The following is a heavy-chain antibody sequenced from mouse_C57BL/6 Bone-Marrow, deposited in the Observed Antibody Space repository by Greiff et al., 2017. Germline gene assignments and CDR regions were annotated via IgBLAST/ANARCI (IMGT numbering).Heavy chain of an antibody. CDR3: TFYYYGSSYVNYFDY. J-gene: IGHJ2*01. V-gene: IGHV14-4*01. D-gene: IGHD1-1*01. CDR1: GFNIQDDY. CDR2: IDPENGDT. Sequence: VQLQQSGAELVRPGASVKLSCTASGFNIQDDYMHWVKQRPEQGLEWIGWIDPENGDTEYASKFQGKATITADTSSNTAYLQLSSLTSEDTAVYYCTFYYYGSSYVNYFDYWGQGTTLTVSS.